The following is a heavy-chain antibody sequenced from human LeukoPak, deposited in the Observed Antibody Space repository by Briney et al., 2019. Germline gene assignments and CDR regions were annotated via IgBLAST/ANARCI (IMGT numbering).Heavy chain of an antibody. CDR2: ISYDGSNK. J-gene: IGHJ4*02. CDR1: GFTFSSYA. V-gene: IGHV3-30-3*01. Sequence: GRSLRLSCAASGFTFSSYAMHWVRQAPGKGLEWVAVISYDGSNKYYADSVKGRFTISRDNSKNTLYLQMSSLRAEDTAVYYCARDRIVVDRLDYWGQGTLVTVSS. D-gene: IGHD3-22*01. CDR3: ARDRIVVDRLDY.